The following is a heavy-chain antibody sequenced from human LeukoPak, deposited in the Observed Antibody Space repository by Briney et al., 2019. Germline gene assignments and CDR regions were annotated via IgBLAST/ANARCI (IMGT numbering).Heavy chain of an antibody. Sequence: PGRSLRLSWAASGFTFSSYGMHWVRQARGKGLEGVTVISKDGSNKYYAHSVKDRFTISRDNSKHTLYLQMNSLRAEDTAVYYCATDVTWNGPGPFDPWGQGTLVTVSS. V-gene: IGHV3-30*03. CDR1: GFTFSSYG. CDR2: ISKDGSNK. J-gene: IGHJ5*02. CDR3: ATDVTWNGPGPFDP. D-gene: IGHD1-1*01.